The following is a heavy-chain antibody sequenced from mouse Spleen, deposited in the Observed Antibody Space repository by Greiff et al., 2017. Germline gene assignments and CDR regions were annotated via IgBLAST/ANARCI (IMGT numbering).Heavy chain of an antibody. D-gene: IGHD4-1*01. V-gene: IGHV3-6*01. CDR1: GYSITSGYY. Sequence: EVKLQESGPGLVKPSQSLSLTCSVTGYSITSGYYWNWIRQFPGNKLEWMGYISYDGSKNYNPSLKNRISITRDTSKNQFFLKLNSVTTEDTATYYCAKLGRGYFDVWGAGTTVTVSS. CDR2: ISYDGSK. J-gene: IGHJ1*01. CDR3: AKLGRGYFDV.